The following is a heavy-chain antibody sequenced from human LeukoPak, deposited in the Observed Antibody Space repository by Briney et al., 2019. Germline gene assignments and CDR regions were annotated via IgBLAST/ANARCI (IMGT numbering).Heavy chain of an antibody. Sequence: SETLSLTCTVSGGSISSHDWSWIRQPPGKGLEWIGNIYYSGSTNYNPSLKSRVTISVDTSKNQFSLKLSSVPAADTAVYYCARERGDYVPNWFDPWGQGTLVTISS. CDR2: IYYSGST. J-gene: IGHJ5*02. CDR1: GGSISSHD. D-gene: IGHD3-16*01. V-gene: IGHV4-59*11. CDR3: ARERGDYVPNWFDP.